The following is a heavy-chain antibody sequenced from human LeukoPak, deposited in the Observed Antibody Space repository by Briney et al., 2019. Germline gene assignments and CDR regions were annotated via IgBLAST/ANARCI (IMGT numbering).Heavy chain of an antibody. CDR2: INHSGST. CDR1: GGSFSGYY. CDR3: AIVDTAMDTSDY. J-gene: IGHJ4*02. V-gene: IGHV4-34*01. Sequence: SETLSLTCAVYGGSFSGYYWSWIRQPPGKGLEWIGEINHSGSTNYNPCLKSRVTISVDTSKNQFSLKLSSVTAADTAVYYCAIVDTAMDTSDYWGQGTLVTVSS. D-gene: IGHD5-18*01.